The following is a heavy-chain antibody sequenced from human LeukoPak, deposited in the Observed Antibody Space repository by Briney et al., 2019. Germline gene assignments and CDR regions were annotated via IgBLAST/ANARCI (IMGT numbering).Heavy chain of an antibody. J-gene: IGHJ4*02. CDR1: GGSISRGGYY. CDR3: ARAGSSSSHFDY. D-gene: IGHD6-6*01. Sequence: SQALSLTCTVSGGSISRGGYYWGWVRQHPGKGLGWIGYSHDSGKTYYNPSLESRVTVSLDTSKNQFSLTLSSVTAADTAVYYCARAGSSSSHFDYWGQGTLVTVSS. CDR2: SHDSGKT. V-gene: IGHV4-31*03.